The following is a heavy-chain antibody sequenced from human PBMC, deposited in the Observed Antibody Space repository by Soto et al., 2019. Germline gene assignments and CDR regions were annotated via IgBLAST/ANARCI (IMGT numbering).Heavy chain of an antibody. Sequence: SETLSLTCTVSGSSISSYYWSWIRQPAGKGLEWIGRIYTSGSTNYNPSLKSRVTMSVDTSKNQFSLKLSSVTAADTAVYYCARDLRYSGYEAFDYWRQGTLVTVSS. CDR2: IYTSGST. D-gene: IGHD5-12*01. V-gene: IGHV4-4*07. CDR1: GSSISSYY. CDR3: ARDLRYSGYEAFDY. J-gene: IGHJ4*02.